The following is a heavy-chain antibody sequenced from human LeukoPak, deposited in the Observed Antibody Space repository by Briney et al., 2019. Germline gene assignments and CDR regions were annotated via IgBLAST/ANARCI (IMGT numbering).Heavy chain of an antibody. J-gene: IGHJ4*02. CDR3: ARDSRRDGYNLDY. CDR2: IYISGST. Sequence: SETLSLTCTVSGGSISSGRYYWSWIRQPAGKGLEWIGQIYISGSTNYNPSLKSRVTISADTSKNQFSLQLSSVTAADTAVYYCARDSRRDGYNLDYWGRGTLVTVSS. V-gene: IGHV4-61*09. CDR1: GGSISSGRYY. D-gene: IGHD5-24*01.